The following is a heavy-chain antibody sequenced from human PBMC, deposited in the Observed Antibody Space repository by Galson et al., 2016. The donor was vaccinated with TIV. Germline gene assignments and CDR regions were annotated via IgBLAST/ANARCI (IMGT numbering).Heavy chain of an antibody. V-gene: IGHV1-3*01. CDR3: ARNLHGSSKGSDY. J-gene: IGHJ4*02. Sequence: SVKVSCKASGYNFIFYTMHWVRQAPGQSLEWMGWLNPGNGNTKYSQRLQGRVTISRDTSATTAYMELSSLRSEDTAVYYCARNLHGSSKGSDYWGQGTLVTVSS. CDR2: LNPGNGNT. CDR1: GYNFIFYT. D-gene: IGHD3-10*01.